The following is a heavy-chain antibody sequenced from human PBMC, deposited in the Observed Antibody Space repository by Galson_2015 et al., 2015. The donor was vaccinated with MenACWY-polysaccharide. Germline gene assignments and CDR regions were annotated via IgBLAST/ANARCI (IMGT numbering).Heavy chain of an antibody. Sequence: SVKVSCKASGGTFSSYAISWVRQAPGQGLEWMGRIIPILGIANYAQKFQGRVTITADKSTSTAYMELSSLRSEDTAVYYCNIIGYSYGYYYGMDVWGQGTTVTVSS. CDR1: GGTFSSYA. J-gene: IGHJ6*02. V-gene: IGHV1-69*04. D-gene: IGHD5-18*01. CDR3: NIIGYSYGYYYGMDV. CDR2: IIPILGIA.